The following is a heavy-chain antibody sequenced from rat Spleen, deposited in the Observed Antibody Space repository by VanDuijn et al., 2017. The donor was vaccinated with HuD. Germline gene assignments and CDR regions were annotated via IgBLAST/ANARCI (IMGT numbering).Heavy chain of an antibody. Sequence: EVQLVESGGGLVQPGRSLKLSCAASGFTFSDYNMAWVRQAPKKGLEWVATISYDGSSTYYRDSVKGRFTISRDNAKSTLYLQMNSLRSEDTATYYCARSSGGVGPLAGYWGQGVMVTVSS. CDR3: ARSSGGVGPLAGY. D-gene: IGHD1-1*01. CDR1: GFTFSDYN. J-gene: IGHJ2*01. V-gene: IGHV5-7*01. CDR2: ISYDGSST.